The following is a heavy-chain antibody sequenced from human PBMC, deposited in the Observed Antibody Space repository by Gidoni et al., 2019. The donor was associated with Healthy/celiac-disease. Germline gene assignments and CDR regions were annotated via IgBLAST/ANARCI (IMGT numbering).Heavy chain of an antibody. CDR1: GLTFSSYW. V-gene: IGHV3-7*01. J-gene: IGHJ4*02. D-gene: IGHD2-2*01. CDR3: ARDLVPATP. Sequence: EVQLVESGGGLVQPGGSLRLSCAASGLTFSSYWMSWVRQAPGKGLEWVANIKQDGSEKYYVDSVKGRFTISRDNAKNSLYLQMNSLRAEDTAVYYCARDLVPATPWGQGTLVTVSS. CDR2: IKQDGSEK.